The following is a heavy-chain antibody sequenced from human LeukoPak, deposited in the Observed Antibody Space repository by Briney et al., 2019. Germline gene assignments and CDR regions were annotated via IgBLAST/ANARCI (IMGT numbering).Heavy chain of an antibody. J-gene: IGHJ6*02. D-gene: IGHD3-3*01. V-gene: IGHV3-33*08. Sequence: PGGSLRLSCAASGFTFSSYGMHWVRQAPGKGLEWVAVIWYDGSNKYYADSVKGRFTISRDNSKNTLYLQMNSLRAEDTAVYYCARDPNLEWLLPIYYYYGMDVWGQGTTVTVSS. CDR3: ARDPNLEWLLPIYYYYGMDV. CDR2: IWYDGSNK. CDR1: GFTFSSYG.